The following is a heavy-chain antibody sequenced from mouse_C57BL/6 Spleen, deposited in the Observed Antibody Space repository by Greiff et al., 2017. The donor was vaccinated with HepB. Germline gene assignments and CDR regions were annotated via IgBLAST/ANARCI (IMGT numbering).Heavy chain of an antibody. CDR3: ARGGDYDWFAY. CDR1: GYAFSSSW. V-gene: IGHV1-82*01. D-gene: IGHD2-4*01. J-gene: IGHJ3*01. CDR2: IYPGDGDT. Sequence: QVQLKQSGPELVKPGASVKISCKASGYAFSSSWMNWVKQRPGKGLEWIGRIYPGDGDTNYNGKFKGKATLTADKSSSTAYMQLSSLTSEDSAVSFCARGGDYDWFAYWGQGTLVTVSA.